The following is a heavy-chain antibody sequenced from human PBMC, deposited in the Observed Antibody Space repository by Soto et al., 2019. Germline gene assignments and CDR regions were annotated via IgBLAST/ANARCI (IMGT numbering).Heavy chain of an antibody. J-gene: IGHJ4*02. CDR2: IRSKASSYAT. CDR3: TPSGWPYYFDY. Sequence: GGSLRLSCAASGFTFSGSALHWVRQASGKGLEWVGRIRSKASSYATAYAASVKGRFTISRDDSKNTAYLQMNSLKAEDTAVYYCTPSGWPYYFDYWGQGTLVTVSS. D-gene: IGHD6-19*01. V-gene: IGHV3-73*01. CDR1: GFTFSGSA.